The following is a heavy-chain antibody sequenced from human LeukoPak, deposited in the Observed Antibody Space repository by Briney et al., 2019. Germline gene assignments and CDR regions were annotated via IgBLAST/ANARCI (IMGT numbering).Heavy chain of an antibody. CDR3: AREVDEGFDN. D-gene: IGHD3-9*01. V-gene: IGHV3-21*01. Sequence: GGSPRLSCAASGFTFSTYSMNWVRQAPGKGLEWVSSIGGSSRSIYHADSVKGRFTISRDNAKNSLFLQMNSLRAEDTAVYYCAREVDEGFDNWGQGTLVTVSS. CDR2: IGGSSRSI. J-gene: IGHJ4*02. CDR1: GFTFSTYS.